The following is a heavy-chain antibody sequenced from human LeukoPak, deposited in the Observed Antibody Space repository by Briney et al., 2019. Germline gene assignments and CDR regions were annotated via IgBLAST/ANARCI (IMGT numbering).Heavy chain of an antibody. J-gene: IGHJ4*02. D-gene: IGHD1-26*01. CDR3: ARDLGGLVPFDY. Sequence: ASVKVSCKTSGYTFTGHYIHWVRQAPGQELEWMGWINPNSGVTNYAQKSQGRVTMTRDTSISTAYMELSRLRSDDTAVYYCARDLGGLVPFDYWGQGTLVTVSS. CDR1: GYTFTGHY. CDR2: INPNSGVT. V-gene: IGHV1-2*02.